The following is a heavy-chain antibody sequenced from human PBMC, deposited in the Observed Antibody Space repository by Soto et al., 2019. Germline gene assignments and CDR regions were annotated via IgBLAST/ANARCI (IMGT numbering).Heavy chain of an antibody. CDR3: PHWHNSGNSFDY. CDR1: GFSLSTGGVG. V-gene: IGHV2-5*02. D-gene: IGHD3-10*01. J-gene: IGHJ4*02. CDR2: IFWDDDK. Sequence: QITLKESGPTLVKPTQTLTLTCTFSGFSLSTGGVGVGWIRQPPGTALEWLALIFWDDDKRYSPSLKSRLTITKDTSKDQVVHTTTNMDPVDTAKYYCPHWHNSGNSFDYSCQGTLVTVSS.